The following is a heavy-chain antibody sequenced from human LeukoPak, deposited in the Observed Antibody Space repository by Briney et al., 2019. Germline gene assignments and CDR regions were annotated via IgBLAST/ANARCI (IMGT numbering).Heavy chain of an antibody. Sequence: GGSLRLSCAASGFTFSSYAMSWVRQAPGKGLEWVSTISGSDDNIYYADSVKGRFTISRDNSKNTLYLQMNSLRAEDTAVYYCARDYSPPTTVTPIFGVGVYWGQGTLVTVSS. V-gene: IGHV3-23*01. D-gene: IGHD4-17*01. CDR2: ISGSDDNI. CDR1: GFTFSSYA. J-gene: IGHJ4*02. CDR3: ARDYSPPTTVTPIFGVGVY.